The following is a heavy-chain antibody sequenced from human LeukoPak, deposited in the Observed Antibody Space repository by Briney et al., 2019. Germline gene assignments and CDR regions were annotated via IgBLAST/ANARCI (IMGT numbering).Heavy chain of an antibody. CDR2: ISTSSSTI. Sequence: PGGSLRLSCAASGFTFSDSSLNWVRQAPGKGLEWISYISTSSSTIYYSDSVKGRFTISRDNAKNSLFLQMNSLRVEDTAVYYCASLRLLGFVKTRQIDCWGQGSLVTVSS. V-gene: IGHV3-48*04. CDR3: ASLRLLGFVKTRQIDC. CDR1: GFTFSDSS. D-gene: IGHD3-10*01. J-gene: IGHJ4*02.